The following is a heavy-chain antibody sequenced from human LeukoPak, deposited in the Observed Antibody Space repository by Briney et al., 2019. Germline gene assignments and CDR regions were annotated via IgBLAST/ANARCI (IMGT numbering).Heavy chain of an antibody. J-gene: IGHJ4*02. CDR2: IKSKTDGETT. Sequence: GGSLRLSCAASGFTFRNVWMSWVPQAPGKGLEWVGRIKSKTDGETTQYAAPVKGRFTISRDDSRNTLYLQMDSLTTGDTAVYYCSTVLNGDTDYWGRGALVTVSS. V-gene: IGHV3-15*01. CDR3: STVLNGDTDY. CDR1: GFTFRNVW. D-gene: IGHD5-24*01.